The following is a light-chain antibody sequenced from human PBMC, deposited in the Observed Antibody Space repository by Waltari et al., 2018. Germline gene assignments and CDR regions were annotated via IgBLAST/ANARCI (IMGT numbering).Light chain of an antibody. CDR2: GAS. V-gene: IGKV3-15*01. J-gene: IGKJ4*01. Sequence: EIVITQSPASLSASPGESATLSCTASQTVTNDLAWYQQKPGQAPKLLIFGASTRATGVPARFSGSGSGTEFTLTIGSVQSEDFAVYYCQQYSDWIAFGGGTKVDLK. CDR3: QQYSDWIA. CDR1: QTVTND.